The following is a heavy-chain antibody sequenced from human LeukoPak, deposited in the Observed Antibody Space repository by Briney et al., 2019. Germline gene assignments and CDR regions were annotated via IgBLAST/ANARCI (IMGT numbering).Heavy chain of an antibody. CDR1: GFSFSTYT. V-gene: IGHV3-48*04. J-gene: IGHJ4*02. CDR2: ISSGGLTI. CDR3: ARDFDYGDYIDF. Sequence: GGSLRLSCVASGFSFSTYTFNWVRQAPGKGLEWLSYISSGGLTIFYADSVKGRFTISRDNTKNAIYLDMTNLRAEDTAVYYCARDFDYGDYIDFWGQGTLVAVSS. D-gene: IGHD4/OR15-4a*01.